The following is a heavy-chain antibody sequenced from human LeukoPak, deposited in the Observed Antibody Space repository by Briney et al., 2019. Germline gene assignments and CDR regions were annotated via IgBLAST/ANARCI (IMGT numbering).Heavy chain of an antibody. CDR1: GGSINSYY. Sequence: SETLSLTCNVSGGSINSYYWGWFRQPPGKRLESIGYIYYSGRTTYNPSLKSRVTISVDTSTNQISLKLTSVTAADTAVYFCARGTTKGYYYDSGGYYTKWGQGTLVTVSS. V-gene: IGHV4-59*12. J-gene: IGHJ4*02. D-gene: IGHD3-22*01. CDR3: ARGTTKGYYYDSGGYYTK. CDR2: IYYSGRT.